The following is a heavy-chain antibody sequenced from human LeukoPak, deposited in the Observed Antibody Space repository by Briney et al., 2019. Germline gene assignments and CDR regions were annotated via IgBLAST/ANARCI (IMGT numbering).Heavy chain of an antibody. V-gene: IGHV3-11*01. CDR2: ISSSGSTI. J-gene: IGHJ4*02. Sequence: PGGSLRLSCAASGFTFSDYYMSWIRQAPGKGLEWISYISSSGSTIYYADSVKGRFTISRDNSKNTLYLQMNSLRAEDTAVYYCAKGADFWSGAIIPGYFDYWGQGTLVTVSS. CDR3: AKGADFWSGAIIPGYFDY. D-gene: IGHD3-3*01. CDR1: GFTFSDYY.